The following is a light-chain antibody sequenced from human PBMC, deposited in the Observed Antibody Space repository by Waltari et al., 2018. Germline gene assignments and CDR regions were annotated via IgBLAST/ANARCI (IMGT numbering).Light chain of an antibody. V-gene: IGLV2-8*01. CDR1: SSDVGGYNF. CDR2: EVT. Sequence: QSALTPPPSASGSPRQSVTISCTGSSSDVGGYNFVSWYQQHPGKAPQLMIYEVTKRPSGVPDRFSGSKSGNTASLTVSGLQAEDEADYYCSSFTRSNNWVFGGGTKLTVL. CDR3: SSFTRSNNWV. J-gene: IGLJ3*02.